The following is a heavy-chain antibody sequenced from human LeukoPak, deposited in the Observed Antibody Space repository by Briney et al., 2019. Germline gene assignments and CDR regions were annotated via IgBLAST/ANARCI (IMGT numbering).Heavy chain of an antibody. D-gene: IGHD2-2*01. CDR3: ARDCSSQAFDI. CDR1: GYTFTGSY. Sequence: ASVKVSCKAAGYTFTGSYMHWVRQAPGQGLEWMGWINPNSGGTNYAQKFQGRVTMTRDTSISTAYMELSWLRSDDTAIYYCARDCSSQAFDIWGHGTMVVVSS. J-gene: IGHJ3*02. V-gene: IGHV1-2*02. CDR2: INPNSGGT.